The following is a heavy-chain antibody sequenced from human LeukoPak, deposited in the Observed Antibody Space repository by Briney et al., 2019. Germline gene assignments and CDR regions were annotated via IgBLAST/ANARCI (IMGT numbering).Heavy chain of an antibody. Sequence: ASVKVSCKASGYTFTSYYMHWVRRAPGQGLEWMGIINPSGGSTSYAQKFQGRVTMTRDMSTSTVYMELSSLRSEDTAVYYCARGESVEEDAFDIWGQGTMVTVSS. CDR1: GYTFTSYY. V-gene: IGHV1-46*01. J-gene: IGHJ3*02. CDR2: INPSGGST. CDR3: ARGESVEEDAFDI.